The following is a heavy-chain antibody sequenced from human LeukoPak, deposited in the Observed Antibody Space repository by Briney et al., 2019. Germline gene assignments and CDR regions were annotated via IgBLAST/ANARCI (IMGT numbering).Heavy chain of an antibody. CDR1: RFTFSDYW. J-gene: IGHJ4*02. V-gene: IGHV3-7*01. D-gene: IGHD1-26*01. CDR3: ARDAGVGATLDPIGY. CDR2: INKDGSEK. Sequence: GGSLRLSCAVSRFTFSDYWMRWVRQAPGKGLEWVAAINKDGSEKQYVGSVKGRFTISRDNAKNSLYLQMNSLRAEDTAVYYCARDAGVGATLDPIGYWGQGTLVTVSS.